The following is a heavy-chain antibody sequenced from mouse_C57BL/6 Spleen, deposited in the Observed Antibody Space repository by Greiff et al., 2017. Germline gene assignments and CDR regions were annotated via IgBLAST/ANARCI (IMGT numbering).Heavy chain of an antibody. Sequence: VQLQQPGAELVKPGASVKVSCKASGYTFTSYWMHWVKQRPGQGLEWIGRIHPSDSDTNYNQKFKGKATLTVDKSSSTAYMQLSSLTSEDSAVYYCAMPYDYDDGDYAMDYWGQGTSVTVSS. D-gene: IGHD2-4*01. CDR2: IHPSDSDT. CDR3: AMPYDYDDGDYAMDY. V-gene: IGHV1-74*01. J-gene: IGHJ4*01. CDR1: GYTFTSYW.